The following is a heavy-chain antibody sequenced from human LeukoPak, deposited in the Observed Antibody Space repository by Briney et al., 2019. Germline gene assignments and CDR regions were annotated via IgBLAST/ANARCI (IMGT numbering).Heavy chain of an antibody. CDR3: ATSRYDSSGYYGIMGY. V-gene: IGHV3-48*03. D-gene: IGHD3-22*01. J-gene: IGHJ4*02. CDR2: ISSSGSTI. CDR1: GFTFSSYE. Sequence: GGSLRLSCAASGFTFSSYEMNWVRQAPGKGLEWVSYISSSGSTIYYADSVKGRFTISRDNAKNSLYLQMNSLRAEDTAVYYCATSRYDSSGYYGIMGYWGQGTLVTVSS.